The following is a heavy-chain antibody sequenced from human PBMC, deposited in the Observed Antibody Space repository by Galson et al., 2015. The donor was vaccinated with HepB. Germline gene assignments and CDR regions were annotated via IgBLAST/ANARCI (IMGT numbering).Heavy chain of an antibody. J-gene: IGHJ5*02. D-gene: IGHD2-2*02. CDR1: GFTFSSYS. Sequence: SLRLSCAASGFTFSSYSMNWVRQAPGKGLEWVSSISSSSSYIYYADSVKGRFTISRDNAKNSLYLQMNSLRAEDTAVYYCARGGYCSSTSCYINDMRSWGQGTLVTVSS. CDR3: ARGGYCSSTSCYINDMRS. CDR2: ISSSSSYI. V-gene: IGHV3-21*01.